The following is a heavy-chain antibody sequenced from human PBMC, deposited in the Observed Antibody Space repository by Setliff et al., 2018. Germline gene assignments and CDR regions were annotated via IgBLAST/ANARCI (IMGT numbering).Heavy chain of an antibody. J-gene: IGHJ4*02. D-gene: IGHD2-15*01. Sequence: SETLSLTCTVSGGSVGNSHYYWNWIRQPAGKGLEWIGRIYTTWSTNYNPPLKSRVTISLDTSENEFSLKLSPVTAADTAVYYCARTCSGSGCYAGLESWGQGTPVTVSS. CDR3: ARTCSGSGCYAGLES. CDR2: IYTTWST. V-gene: IGHV4-61*02. CDR1: GGSVGNSHYY.